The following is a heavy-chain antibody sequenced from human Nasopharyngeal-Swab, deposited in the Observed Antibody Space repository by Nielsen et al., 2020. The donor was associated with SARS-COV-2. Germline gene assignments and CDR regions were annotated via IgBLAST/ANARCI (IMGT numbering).Heavy chain of an antibody. J-gene: IGHJ6*03. D-gene: IGHD3-10*01. CDR1: GGSISSSSYY. Sequence: ESLKISCTVSGGSISSSSYYWGWIRQPPGKGLEWIGSIYYSGSTYYNPSPKSRVTISVDTSKNQFSLKLSSVTAADTAVYYCARERGRGGIWNYYYYYMDVWGKGTTVTVSS. CDR2: IYYSGST. CDR3: ARERGRGGIWNYYYYYMDV. V-gene: IGHV4-39*07.